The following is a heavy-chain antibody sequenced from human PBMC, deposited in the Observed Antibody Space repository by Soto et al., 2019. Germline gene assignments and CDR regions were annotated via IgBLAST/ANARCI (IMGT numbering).Heavy chain of an antibody. D-gene: IGHD7-27*01. J-gene: IGHJ4*02. Sequence: EVQLLESGGGLVQPGGSLRLSCAASGFTFSSYAMSWVRQAPGKGLEWVSAISGSGGSTYYADSVKGRFTISRDNSKNPLYLQLNTLRAEDTAVFFFASYLGGGIDYWGQGTLVTVSS. CDR3: ASYLGGGIDY. CDR2: ISGSGGST. V-gene: IGHV3-23*01. CDR1: GFTFSSYA.